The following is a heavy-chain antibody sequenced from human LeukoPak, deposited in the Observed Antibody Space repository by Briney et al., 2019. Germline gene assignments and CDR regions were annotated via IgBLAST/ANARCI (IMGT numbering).Heavy chain of an antibody. CDR3: ARESDYYDSSGYIGRYFDY. Sequence: APVKVSCKASGYTFTSYYMHWVRQAPGQGLEWMGIINPSGGSTSYAQKFQGRVTMTRDMSTSTVYMELSSLRSEDTAVYYCARESDYYDSSGYIGRYFDYWGQGTLVTVSS. CDR2: INPSGGST. V-gene: IGHV1-46*01. CDR1: GYTFTSYY. J-gene: IGHJ4*02. D-gene: IGHD3-22*01.